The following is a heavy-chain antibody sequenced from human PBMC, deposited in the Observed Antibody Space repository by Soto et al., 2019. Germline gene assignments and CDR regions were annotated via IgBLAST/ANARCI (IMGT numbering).Heavy chain of an antibody. Sequence: GGSLRLSCAASGFTFSSYAMHWVRQPPGKGLEWVAVMSYVGRNKYYADSVKGRFTNSRDNSKSALYLQMNSLRAEDTAVYYCASKWELLTDCFDPWGQGTLVTVSS. V-gene: IGHV3-30-3*02. CDR2: MSYVGRNK. D-gene: IGHD1-26*01. CDR3: ASKWELLTDCFDP. J-gene: IGHJ5*02. CDR1: GFTFSSYA.